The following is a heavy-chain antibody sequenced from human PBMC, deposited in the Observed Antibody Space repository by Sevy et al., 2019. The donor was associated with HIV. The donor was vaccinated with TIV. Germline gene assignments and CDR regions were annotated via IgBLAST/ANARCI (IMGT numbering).Heavy chain of an antibody. J-gene: IGHJ4*02. CDR1: GGSISSYY. V-gene: IGHV4-59*01. D-gene: IGHD3-9*01. CDR3: AGGDYDILTGYYPSDY. CDR2: IYYSGST. Sequence: SETLSLTCTVSGGSISSYYWSWIRQPPGKGLEWIGYIYYSGSTNYNPSLKSRVTISVDTSKNQFSLKLSSVTAADTAGFYWAGGDYDILTGYYPSDYWGQGTLVTVSS.